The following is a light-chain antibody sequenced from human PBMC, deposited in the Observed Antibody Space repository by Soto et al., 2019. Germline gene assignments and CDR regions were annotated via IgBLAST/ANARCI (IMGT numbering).Light chain of an antibody. J-gene: IGLJ2*01. Sequence: QSVLTQPASVSGSPGQSITISCTGSSSDVGGYNYVSWYQHHPDKAPKLMIFDVNHRPSGVSNRFSGSKSGNTASLTISGLQAEDEADYYCSSYTSSSALVVFGGGTKVTVL. CDR3: SSYTSSSALVV. CDR1: SSDVGGYNY. V-gene: IGLV2-14*03. CDR2: DVN.